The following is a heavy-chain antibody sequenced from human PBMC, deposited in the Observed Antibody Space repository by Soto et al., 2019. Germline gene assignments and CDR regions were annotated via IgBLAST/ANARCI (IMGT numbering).Heavy chain of an antibody. CDR2: IYYRRST. D-gene: IGHD6-6*01. CDR1: VGSINDFY. V-gene: IGHV4-59*01. CDR3: ARVGGVAARTFDY. Sequence: SETLSLTCSLSVGSINDFYWNSIRQPPGRGLEWIRYIYYRRSTDYNPSLKGRVTISVDTFKNQFSLKLRSVTAADTAVYYCARVGGVAARTFDYWAQGTLVTVSS. J-gene: IGHJ4*02.